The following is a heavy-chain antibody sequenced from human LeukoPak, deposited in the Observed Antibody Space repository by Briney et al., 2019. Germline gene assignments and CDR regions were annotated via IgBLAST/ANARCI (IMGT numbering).Heavy chain of an antibody. CDR3: ARDGTAAGLYFDL. Sequence: GGSLRLSCAASEFTFSSYWMHWVRQAPGKGLVWVSRINSDGSSTTCADSVKGRFTISRDNAKNTLYLQMNSLRAEDTAVYYCARDGTAAGLYFDLWGQGTLVTVSS. V-gene: IGHV3-74*01. D-gene: IGHD6-13*01. CDR2: INSDGSST. J-gene: IGHJ4*01. CDR1: EFTFSSYW.